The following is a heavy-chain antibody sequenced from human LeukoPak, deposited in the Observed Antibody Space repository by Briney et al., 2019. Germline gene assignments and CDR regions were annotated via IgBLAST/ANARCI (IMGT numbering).Heavy chain of an antibody. CDR2: IDSESST. CDR1: GVTVSTNY. V-gene: IGHV3-53*01. D-gene: IGHD3/OR15-3a*01. CDR3: AREGTGNRGFDS. Sequence: PGGSLRLSCAASGVTVSTNYMNWVRRAPGKGLEWVSVIDSESSTFYADSVKGRFTISRDNSKNTVYLQMSSLRADDTAVYYCAREGTGNRGFDSWGQGTQVTVSS. J-gene: IGHJ4*02.